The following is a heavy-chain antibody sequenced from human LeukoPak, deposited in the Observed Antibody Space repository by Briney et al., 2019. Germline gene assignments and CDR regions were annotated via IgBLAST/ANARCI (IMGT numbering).Heavy chain of an antibody. CDR3: ARHGSYIGEGAEFDY. J-gene: IGHJ4*02. Sequence: SETLSLTCTVSGGSLSSYYWSWIRQPPGKGLEWIGYIYYSGSTNYNPSLKSRVTISVDTSKNQFSLKLSSVTAADTAVYYCARHGSYIGEGAEFDYWGQGTLVTVSS. V-gene: IGHV4-59*08. D-gene: IGHD1-26*01. CDR2: IYYSGST. CDR1: GGSLSSYY.